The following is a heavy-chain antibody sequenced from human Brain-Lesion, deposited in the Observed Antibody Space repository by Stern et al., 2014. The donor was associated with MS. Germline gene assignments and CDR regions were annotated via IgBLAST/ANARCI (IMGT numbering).Heavy chain of an antibody. J-gene: IGHJ4*02. CDR1: GGSISSSNW. CDR2: SDHSGST. D-gene: IGHD6-13*01. V-gene: IGHV4-4*02. CDR3: ARFPASRPHVFDS. Sequence: QVQLQESGPGLVKPSGTLSLTCAVSGGSISSSNWWSWVRQSPGQGLEWIGESDHSGSTIYNPSLKSRVTVSVDKSKTPFSLNRRSVTAADTAVYFCARFPASRPHVFDSWGQGTLVTVSS.